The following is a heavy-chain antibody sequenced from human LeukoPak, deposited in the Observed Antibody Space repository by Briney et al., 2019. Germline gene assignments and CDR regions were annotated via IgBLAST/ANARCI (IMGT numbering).Heavy chain of an antibody. CDR2: INHSGST. CDR1: GFTFSSYS. CDR3: ARGRVDCGGDCSRRIDY. Sequence: GSLRLSCAASGFTFSSYSMNWVRQAPGKGLEWIGEINHSGSTNYNPSLKSRVTISVDTSKNQFSLKLSSVTAADTAVYYCARGRVDCGGDCSRRIDYWGQGTLVTVSS. J-gene: IGHJ4*02. V-gene: IGHV4-34*01. D-gene: IGHD2-21*02.